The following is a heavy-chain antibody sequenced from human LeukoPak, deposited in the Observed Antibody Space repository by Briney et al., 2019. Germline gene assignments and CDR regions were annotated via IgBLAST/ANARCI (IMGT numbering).Heavy chain of an antibody. D-gene: IGHD2-15*01. V-gene: IGHV3-33*01. CDR2: TWYDGNSN. Sequence: GGSLRLSCVASGFTFSSYGMHWVRQAPGKGLEWVAVTWYDGNSNYYADSVKGRFTISRDNSKNTLYLQMNSLRAEDTAVYYCARGSSSGGSCYHDYWGQGTLVTVSS. CDR1: GFTFSSYG. CDR3: ARGSSSGGSCYHDY. J-gene: IGHJ4*02.